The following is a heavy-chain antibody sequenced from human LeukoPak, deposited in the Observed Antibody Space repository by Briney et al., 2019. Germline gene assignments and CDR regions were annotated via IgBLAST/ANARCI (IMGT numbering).Heavy chain of an antibody. CDR2: ISSDGSST. V-gene: IGHV3-74*01. D-gene: IGHD3-9*01. J-gene: IGHJ6*02. CDR1: GFTFSSYW. Sequence: GRSLRLSCAASGFTFSSYWMHWVRQAPGKGLVRVSRISSDGSSTDYADSVKGRFSISRDNAKNTLYLQMNSLTAADTAVYYCSKDRALTGYYFGVDVWGQGTSVTVSS. CDR3: SKDRALTGYYFGVDV.